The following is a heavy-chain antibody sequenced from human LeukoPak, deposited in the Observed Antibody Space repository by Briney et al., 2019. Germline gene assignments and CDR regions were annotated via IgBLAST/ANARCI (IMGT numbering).Heavy chain of an antibody. J-gene: IGHJ4*02. CDR1: GFTFSSYS. CDR3: ARDTPMYYFDY. V-gene: IGHV3-48*04. CDR2: ISSSSSTI. Sequence: PGGSLRLSCAASGFTFSSYSMNWVRQAPGKGLEWVSYISSSSSTIYYADSVKGRFTISRDNAKNSLYLQMNSLRVEDTAVYYCARDTPMYYFDYWGQGTLVTVSS.